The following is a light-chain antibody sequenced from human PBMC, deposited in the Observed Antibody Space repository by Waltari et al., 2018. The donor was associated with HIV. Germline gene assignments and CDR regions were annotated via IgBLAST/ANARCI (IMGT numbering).Light chain of an antibody. CDR3: SSFTTSNSLL. J-gene: IGLJ2*01. CDR2: EVS. V-gene: IGLV2-14*01. CDR1: SSDLGASHY. Sequence: QSALTQPASVSGSPAQSITLACTGSSSDLGASHYVPWYQQTPGTAPKSVIYEVSNRPSGISYRFSGSKSGNTASLTISGLQTEDEGDYYCSSFTTSNSLLFGGGTKVTVL.